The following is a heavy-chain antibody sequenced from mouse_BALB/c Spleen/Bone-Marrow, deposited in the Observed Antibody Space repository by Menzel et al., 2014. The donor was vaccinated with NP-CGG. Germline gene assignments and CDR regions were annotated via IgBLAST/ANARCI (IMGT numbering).Heavy chain of an antibody. D-gene: IGHD4-1*01. CDR2: ISSGSSPI. Sequence: DVMLVESGGGLVQPGGSRKLSCAASGFTFSSFGMHWVRQAPEKGLEWVAYISSGSSPIFYADTAKGRFTISRDNPKNTLFLQMTSLRSEDTAMYCCTRGGNWEDFDYWGQGTTLTVSS. V-gene: IGHV5-17*02. J-gene: IGHJ2*01. CDR3: TRGGNWEDFDY. CDR1: GFTFSSFG.